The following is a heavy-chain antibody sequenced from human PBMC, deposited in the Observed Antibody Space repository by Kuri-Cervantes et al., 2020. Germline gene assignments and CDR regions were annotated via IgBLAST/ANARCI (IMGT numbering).Heavy chain of an antibody. CDR2: IKQDGSEK. J-gene: IGHJ5*02. CDR3: AREPAAGALWFDP. CDR1: GFTFSSYW. D-gene: IGHD6-13*01. V-gene: IGHV3-7*01. Sequence: GESLKISCAASGFTFSSYWMSWVRQAPGKGLEWVANIKQDGSEKYYVDSVKGRFTISRDNAKNSLYLQMNSLRAEDTAVYYCAREPAAGALWFDPWGQGTLVTVSS.